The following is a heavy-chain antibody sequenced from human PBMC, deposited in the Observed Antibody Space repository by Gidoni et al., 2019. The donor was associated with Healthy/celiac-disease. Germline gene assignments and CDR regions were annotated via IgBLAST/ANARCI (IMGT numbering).Heavy chain of an antibody. Sequence: QVQLQQWGAGLLKPSETLSLTCAVYGGSFSGYYWSWIRQPPGKGLEVIGEINHSGSTNYNPSLKSRVTISVDTSKNKFSLKLSSGTAADTAVYYCARGGSWVVRRFDYWGQGTLVTVSS. V-gene: IGHV4-34*01. J-gene: IGHJ4*02. CDR2: INHSGST. CDR1: GGSFSGYY. D-gene: IGHD3-10*01. CDR3: ARGGSWVVRRFDY.